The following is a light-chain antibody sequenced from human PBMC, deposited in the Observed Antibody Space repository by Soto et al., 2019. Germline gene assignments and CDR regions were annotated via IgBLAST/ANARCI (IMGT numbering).Light chain of an antibody. CDR2: AAP. CDR1: QSISSY. V-gene: IGKV1-39*01. Sequence: DIQMTQSPSSLSASVGDRVTITCRASQSISSYLNWYQQKPGKAPKLLIYAAPSLQSGVPSRFSGSGSGTDFTLTISSLQPEDFATYSCQQSYSTPLTFGGGTKVVIK. J-gene: IGKJ4*01. CDR3: QQSYSTPLT.